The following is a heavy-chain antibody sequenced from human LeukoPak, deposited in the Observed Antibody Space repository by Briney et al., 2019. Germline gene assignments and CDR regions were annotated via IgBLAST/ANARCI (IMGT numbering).Heavy chain of an antibody. D-gene: IGHD1-26*01. CDR3: AKGGRGATTALFDY. Sequence: PSETLSLTCTVSGGSISSSSYNWGWIRQPPGKGLEWIGEINHSGSTNYNPSLKSRVTISVDTSKNQFSLKLSSVTAADTAVYYCAKGGRGATTALFDYWGQGTLVTVSS. CDR1: GGSISSSSYN. V-gene: IGHV4-39*07. J-gene: IGHJ4*02. CDR2: INHSGST.